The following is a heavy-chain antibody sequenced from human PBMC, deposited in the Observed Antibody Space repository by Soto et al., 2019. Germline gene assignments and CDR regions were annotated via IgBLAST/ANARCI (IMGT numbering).Heavy chain of an antibody. Sequence: PGGSLRLSCVTSGFTFSDYYMNWIRQAPGKGLEWVSYISGSGRTIYYADSVKGRFTISRDSAKNSLYLQMNRLRAEDAAGYYCARLGRGASKPKLPFYYYALDVWGQGTTVTVSS. V-gene: IGHV3-11*01. CDR3: ARLGRGASKPKLPFYYYALDV. J-gene: IGHJ6*02. CDR2: ISGSGRTI. D-gene: IGHD1-26*01. CDR1: GFTFSDYY.